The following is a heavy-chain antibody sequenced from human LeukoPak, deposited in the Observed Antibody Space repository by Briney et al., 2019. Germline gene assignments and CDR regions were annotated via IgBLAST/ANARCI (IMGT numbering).Heavy chain of an antibody. V-gene: IGHV1-2*02. CDR2: INPNSGGT. D-gene: IGHD3-9*01. Sequence: ASVKVSCKASGYTFTGYYMHWVRQAPGQGLEWMGWINPNSGGTNYAQKLQGRVTMTTDTSTSTAYMELRSLRSDDTAVYYCARDKPVLRYFDWAPFDYWGQGTLVTVSS. CDR3: ARDKPVLRYFDWAPFDY. CDR1: GYTFTGYY. J-gene: IGHJ4*02.